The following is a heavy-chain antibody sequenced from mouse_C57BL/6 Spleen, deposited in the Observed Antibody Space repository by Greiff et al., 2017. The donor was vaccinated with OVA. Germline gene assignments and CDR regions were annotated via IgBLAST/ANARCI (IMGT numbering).Heavy chain of an antibody. CDR2: FYPGSGSI. D-gene: IGHD2-1*01. CDR1: GYTFSEYT. Sequence: QVQLQQSGAELVKPGASVKLSCKASGYTFSEYTIHWVKQRSGKGLEWIGWFYPGSGSIKYNEKFKDKATFTADNSSSTVYLELSRLTSEDSAVYFCARHDMGSTMVLMDWGQGTSVTVSS. J-gene: IGHJ4*01. CDR3: ARHDMGSTMVLMD. V-gene: IGHV1-62-2*01.